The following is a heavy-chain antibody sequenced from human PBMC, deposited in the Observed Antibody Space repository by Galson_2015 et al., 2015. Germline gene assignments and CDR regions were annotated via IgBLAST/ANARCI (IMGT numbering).Heavy chain of an antibody. CDR3: ATFFGSGSYPPYDS. Sequence: ETLSLTCAVSGGSISSPNWWSWVRQPPGKGLEWIGEIYHSGRTNYNPSLKSRVIMSVDKSKNQFSLKLNSVTAADTAVYYCATFFGSGSYPPYDSWGQGTLVTVSS. CDR2: IYHSGRT. D-gene: IGHD3-10*01. V-gene: IGHV4-4*02. J-gene: IGHJ4*02. CDR1: GGSISSPNW.